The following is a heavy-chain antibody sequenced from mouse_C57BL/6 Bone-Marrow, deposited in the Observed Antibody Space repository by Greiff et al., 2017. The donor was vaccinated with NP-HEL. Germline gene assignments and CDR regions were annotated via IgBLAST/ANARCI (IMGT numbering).Heavy chain of an antibody. CDR3: ARDYYGRSPEGFAY. D-gene: IGHD1-1*01. CDR2: IYPRSGNT. CDR1: GYTFTSYG. J-gene: IGHJ3*01. Sequence: VQLQQSGAELARPGASVKLSCKASGYTFTSYGISWVKQRTGQGLEWIGEIYPRSGNTYYNEKFKGKATLTADKSSSTAYMGLRSLTSEDSAVYFCARDYYGRSPEGFAYWGQGTLVTVSA. V-gene: IGHV1-81*01.